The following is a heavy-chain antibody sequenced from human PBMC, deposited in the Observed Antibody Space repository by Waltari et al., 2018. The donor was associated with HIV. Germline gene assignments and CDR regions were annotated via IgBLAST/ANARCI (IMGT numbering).Heavy chain of an antibody. J-gene: IGHJ4*02. CDR3: ARVRDSGDYGHFDS. V-gene: IGHV4-4*02. CDR1: GASISSSKW. D-gene: IGHD4-17*01. Sequence: QVQLQESGPGLVRPSGTLSLTCAVSGASISSSKWWSWVRQPPGKGLGWIGEGYHSGSTTKNPFFKSRVTLSIDKSKRQFSLNLTSVTAADTAMYYCARVRDSGDYGHFDSWGRGTLVIVSS. CDR2: GYHSGST.